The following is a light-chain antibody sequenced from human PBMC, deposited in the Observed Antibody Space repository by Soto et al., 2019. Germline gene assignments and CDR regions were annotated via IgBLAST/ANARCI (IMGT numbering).Light chain of an antibody. J-gene: IGKJ2*01. V-gene: IGKV3-11*01. CDR2: DAS. Sequence: EIVLTQSPATLSLSPGEGATLSCRASQSVRGYLAWYQQKPGQAPRLLIYDASNRATGIPARFSGSGSGTDFTLTISSLEPEDSAVYYCQQYGSSPPYAFGQGTKVDIK. CDR1: QSVRGY. CDR3: QQYGSSPPYA.